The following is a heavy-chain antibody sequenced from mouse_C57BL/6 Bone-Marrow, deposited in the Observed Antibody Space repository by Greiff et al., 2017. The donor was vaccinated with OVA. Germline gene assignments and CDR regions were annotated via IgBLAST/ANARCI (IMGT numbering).Heavy chain of an antibody. Sequence: QVQLQPPGTELVKPGASVKLSCKASGYTFTSYWMHWVKQRPGQGLEWIGNINPSNGGTNYNEKFKSKATLTVDKSSSTAYMQLSSLTSEDSAVYYCARDDGYYLGVYFDYWGQGTTLTVSS. D-gene: IGHD2-3*01. CDR1: GYTFTSYW. CDR3: ARDDGYYLGVYFDY. J-gene: IGHJ2*01. V-gene: IGHV1-53*01. CDR2: INPSNGGT.